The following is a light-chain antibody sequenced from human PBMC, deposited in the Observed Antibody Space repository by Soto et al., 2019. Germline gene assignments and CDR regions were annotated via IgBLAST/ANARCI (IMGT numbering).Light chain of an antibody. J-gene: IGKJ4*02. Sequence: EIVLRQSPGTLSLSPGESATLSCRASECISSSYLAWYQQKPGQTPRLLIYDASSRATGIPNRFSGSGSGTDFTLTISRLEPEDFAVYYCQHYVSSPPTFGGGTKVDIK. CDR1: ECISSSY. CDR3: QHYVSSPPT. CDR2: DAS. V-gene: IGKV3-20*01.